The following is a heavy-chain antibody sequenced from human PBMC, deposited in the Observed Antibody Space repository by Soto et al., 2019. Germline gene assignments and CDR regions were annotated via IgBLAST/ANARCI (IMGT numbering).Heavy chain of an antibody. V-gene: IGHV3-30-3*01. CDR1: GFTFSTYT. CDR3: ARDWSVSVAAPGY. Sequence: QVELVESGGGVVQPGRSLRLSCAASGFTFSTYTMHWVRQAPGKGLEWVAALANNGINADYADSVKGRFTISRHNSKNSHFLQMTSLRGADTAVYYWARDWSVSVAAPGYWGEGTTVTVSS. D-gene: IGHD6-19*01. J-gene: IGHJ4*02. CDR2: LANNGINA.